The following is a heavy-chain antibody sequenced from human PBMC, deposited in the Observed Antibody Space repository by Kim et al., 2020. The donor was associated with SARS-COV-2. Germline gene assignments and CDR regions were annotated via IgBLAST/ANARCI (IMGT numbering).Heavy chain of an antibody. CDR1: GFTFSSYW. CDR3: ARDEGRGGDYGY. Sequence: GGSLRLSCAVSGFTFSSYWMNWLRQAPGGGLQWVANMKPDGGESYYVDSVKGRFTISRDNAKNSLYLQMNSLRAEDTALYYCARDEGRGGDYGYWGQGSLVTVSS. CDR2: MKPDGGES. V-gene: IGHV3-7*01. J-gene: IGHJ4*02. D-gene: IGHD2-21*02.